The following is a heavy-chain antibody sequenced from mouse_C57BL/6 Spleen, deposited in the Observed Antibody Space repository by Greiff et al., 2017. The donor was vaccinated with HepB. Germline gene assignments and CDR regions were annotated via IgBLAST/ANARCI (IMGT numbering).Heavy chain of an antibody. Sequence: EVKLMESGGDLVKPGGSLKLSCAASGFTFSSYGMSWVRQTPDKRLEWVATISSGGSYTYYPDSVKGRFTISRDNAKNTLYLQMSSLKSEDTSMYYCARRGVAHFDYWGQGTTLTVSS. J-gene: IGHJ2*01. CDR1: GFTFSSYG. CDR2: ISSGGSYT. V-gene: IGHV5-6*02. D-gene: IGHD1-3*01. CDR3: ARRGVAHFDY.